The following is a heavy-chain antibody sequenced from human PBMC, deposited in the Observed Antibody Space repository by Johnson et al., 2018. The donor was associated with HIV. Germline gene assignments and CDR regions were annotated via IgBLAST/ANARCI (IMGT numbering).Heavy chain of an antibody. CDR2: INWNGGST. Sequence: VQLVESGGGVVQPGGSLRLSCEASGFTFDDYGMTWVRQPPGKGLEWVSGINWNGGSTGYADSVKGRFTISRDNAKNSLYLQMNSLRAEDTALYYCARDRGSYGTSDAFDIWGQGTMVTVSS. CDR1: GFTFDDYG. V-gene: IGHV3-20*04. J-gene: IGHJ3*02. CDR3: ARDRGSYGTSDAFDI. D-gene: IGHD5-18*01.